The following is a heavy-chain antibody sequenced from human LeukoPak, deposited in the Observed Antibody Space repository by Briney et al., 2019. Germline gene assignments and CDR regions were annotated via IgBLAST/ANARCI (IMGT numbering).Heavy chain of an antibody. D-gene: IGHD3-9*01. CDR1: GFILSSYD. J-gene: IGHJ4*02. CDR3: ARHFTTGSIDH. CDR2: ISRDGSIK. V-gene: IGHV3-30-3*01. Sequence: PGRSLRLSCAASGFILSSYDMHCVRQPPGKGLEWLAVISRDGSIKYHADSVRGRFTISRDNSHNTLYLQMNSLRAEDTAVYYCARHFTTGSIDHWGQGNLVTVSS.